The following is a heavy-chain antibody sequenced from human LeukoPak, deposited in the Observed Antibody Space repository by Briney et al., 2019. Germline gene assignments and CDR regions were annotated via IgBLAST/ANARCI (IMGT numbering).Heavy chain of an antibody. CDR2: IKQDGSEK. CDR1: GFTFSSYA. D-gene: IGHD1-14*01. J-gene: IGHJ6*03. CDR3: ARDCVENHPYYYYYYMDV. V-gene: IGHV3-7*01. Sequence: GGSLRLSCAASGFTFSSYAMSWVRQAPGKGLEWVANIKQDGSEKYYVDSVKGRFTISRDNAKNSLYLQMNSLRAEDTAVYYCARDCVENHPYYYYYYMDVWGKGTTVTVSS.